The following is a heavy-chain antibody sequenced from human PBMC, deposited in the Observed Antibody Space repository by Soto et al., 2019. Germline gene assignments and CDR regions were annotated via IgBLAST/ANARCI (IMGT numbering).Heavy chain of an antibody. Sequence: KASETLSLTCTVSGGSISSSSYYWGWIRQPPGKGLEWIGSIYYSGSTYYNPSLKSRVTISVDTSKNQFSLKLSSVTAADTAVYFCAKRDYAFDSWGQGTLVTVSS. J-gene: IGHJ4*02. D-gene: IGHD4-17*01. V-gene: IGHV4-39*07. CDR2: IYYSGST. CDR3: AKRDYAFDS. CDR1: GGSISSSSYY.